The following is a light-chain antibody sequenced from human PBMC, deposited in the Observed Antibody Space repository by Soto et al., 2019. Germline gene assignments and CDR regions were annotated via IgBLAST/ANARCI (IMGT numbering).Light chain of an antibody. J-gene: IGKJ1*01. V-gene: IGKV3-15*01. CDR3: HQYNNFWT. Sequence: DIVMTQSPAPLSVSPGERVTLSCRASQRVSSRLAWYHQKPGQSPRILIYGASTRATGIPARFSGSGSGTVFTLTISSLQSEDFGLYYCHQYNNFWTLGQGTKVDIK. CDR1: QRVSSR. CDR2: GAS.